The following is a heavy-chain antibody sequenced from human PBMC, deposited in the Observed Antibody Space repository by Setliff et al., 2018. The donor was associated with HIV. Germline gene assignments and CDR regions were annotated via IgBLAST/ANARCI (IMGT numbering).Heavy chain of an antibody. CDR2: IFPGDSDT. V-gene: IGHV5-51*01. D-gene: IGHD4-17*01. Sequence: GESLKISCQGSGFNFNTDWIVWVRQIPGKGLEWMGSIFPGDSDTRYSPSFEDQVTISVDKSISTAYLQWRSLKTSDTAFYYCASLRGDYVGQYYYYMDIWGEGTTVTVSS. CDR3: ASLRGDYVGQYYYYMDI. J-gene: IGHJ6*03. CDR1: GFNFNTDW.